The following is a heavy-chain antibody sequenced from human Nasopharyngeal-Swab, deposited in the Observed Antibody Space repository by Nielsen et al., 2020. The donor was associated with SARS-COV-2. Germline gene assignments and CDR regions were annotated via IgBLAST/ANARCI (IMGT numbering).Heavy chain of an antibody. CDR2: TNHSGST. J-gene: IGHJ6*02. D-gene: IGHD3-9*01. Sequence: SETLSLTCAVYGGSFSGYYWSWIRQPPGKGLEWIGETNHSGSTNYNPSLKGRVTIPVDTSKNQFALKRSSVTAADTAVYYCTRDVNGYDDILTGFYRDYYYYMDVWGQGTPVTVTS. CDR1: GGSFSGYY. V-gene: IGHV4-34*01. CDR3: TRDVNGYDDILTGFYRDYYYYMDV.